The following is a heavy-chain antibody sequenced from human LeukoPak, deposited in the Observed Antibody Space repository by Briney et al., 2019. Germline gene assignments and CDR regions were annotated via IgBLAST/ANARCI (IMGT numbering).Heavy chain of an antibody. Sequence: QPGGSLRLSCAASGFSFSTYWMHWVRQAPGKGLVWVSRIDTDGSGTSYADSVKGRFTISRDNAKNTLYLQMNSLTAGDTAVYYCARGGAGTGDYWGQGTLATVSS. CDR3: ARGGAGTGDY. D-gene: IGHD6-19*01. J-gene: IGHJ4*02. CDR1: GFSFSTYW. V-gene: IGHV3-74*01. CDR2: IDTDGSGT.